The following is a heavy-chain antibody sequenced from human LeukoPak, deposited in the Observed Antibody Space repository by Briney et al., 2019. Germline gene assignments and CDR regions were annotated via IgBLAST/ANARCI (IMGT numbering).Heavy chain of an antibody. CDR3: ATGARETYDPIEF. CDR1: GLSFSNYA. Sequence: PGRSLRLSCAASGLSFSNYAMHWVRQAPGKGLEWVAVISFDGSNRYYADPVKGRFTISRDDPKNTLYLQLNSLRIEDMALYYCATGARETYDPIEFWGQGTLVTDSS. D-gene: IGHD3-16*01. V-gene: IGHV3-30*04. CDR2: ISFDGSNR. J-gene: IGHJ4*02.